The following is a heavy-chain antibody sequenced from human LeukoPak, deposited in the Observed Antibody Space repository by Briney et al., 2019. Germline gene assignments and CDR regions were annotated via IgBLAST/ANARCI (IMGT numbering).Heavy chain of an antibody. CDR3: MSAFYMDV. V-gene: IGHV1-24*01. D-gene: IGHD5/OR15-5a*01. CDR1: GYTLTQLG. Sequence: GASVKVSCKVSGYTLTQLGIHWMRQPPGKGLEWMGGFDPEGGETIHAQKFQGRVTMTADTSTDTAYMELSSLTSDDAAVYSCMSAFYMDVWGEGTTVTVPS. J-gene: IGHJ6*03. CDR2: FDPEGGET.